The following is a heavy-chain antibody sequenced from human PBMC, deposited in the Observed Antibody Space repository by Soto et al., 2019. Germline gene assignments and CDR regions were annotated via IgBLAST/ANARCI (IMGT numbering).Heavy chain of an antibody. D-gene: IGHD2-21*01. CDR1: GFTFTSYA. J-gene: IGHJ4*02. CDR3: AKVWQYYFDY. CDR2: ISGSGGST. Sequence: GQSLRLSCPLSGFTFTSYAMSWVREAPGKGLEWVSAISGSGGSTYYADSVKGRFTISRDNSKNTLYLQMNSLRAEDTVVYYCAKVWQYYFDYWGQGTLVTVSS. V-gene: IGHV3-23*01.